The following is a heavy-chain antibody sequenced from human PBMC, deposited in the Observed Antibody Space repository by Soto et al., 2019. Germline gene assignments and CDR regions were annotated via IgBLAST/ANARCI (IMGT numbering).Heavy chain of an antibody. V-gene: IGHV3-53*01. Sequence: EVQLVESGGGLIQPGGSLRLSCAASGFTFSNNYMSWVRQAPGKGLEWVAVIYSGGSTYYGESEKGRFTISSDNFKNTVFLQMNSLRVEDTAVYYCATSPYSGQGLGYFDYWGQGTLVTVSS. CDR3: ATSPYSGQGLGYFDY. CDR1: GFTFSNNY. CDR2: IYSGGST. J-gene: IGHJ4*02. D-gene: IGHD1-26*01.